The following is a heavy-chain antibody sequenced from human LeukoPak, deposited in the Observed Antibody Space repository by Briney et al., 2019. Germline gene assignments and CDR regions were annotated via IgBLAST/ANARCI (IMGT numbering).Heavy chain of an antibody. Sequence: SGTLSLTCTVSGVSISSSNSYWGWIRQPPGKGLEWIGSIYYSGNTYYNASLKSQVSISIDTSKNQFSLKLTSVTAADTAVYYCARQTGSGLFILPGGQGTLVTVSS. CDR3: ARQTGSGLFILP. D-gene: IGHD3/OR15-3a*01. CDR2: IYYSGNT. J-gene: IGHJ4*02. CDR1: GVSISSSNSY. V-gene: IGHV4-39*01.